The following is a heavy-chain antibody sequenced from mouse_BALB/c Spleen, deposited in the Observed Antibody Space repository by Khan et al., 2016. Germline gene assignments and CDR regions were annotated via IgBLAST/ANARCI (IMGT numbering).Heavy chain of an antibody. V-gene: IGHV1S136*01. J-gene: IGHJ1*01. D-gene: IGHD1-1*01. Sequence: VQLQQSGPELVKPGASVKMSCKASGYTFTTYVMHWVKQKPGQGLEWIGYINPYNDGTKYNEKFKGKATLTSDKSSSTAYMELSSLTSEDAAVYDCARRYYGSSLWYFDVWGAGTTVTVSS. CDR1: GYTFTTYV. CDR2: INPYNDGT. CDR3: ARRYYGSSLWYFDV.